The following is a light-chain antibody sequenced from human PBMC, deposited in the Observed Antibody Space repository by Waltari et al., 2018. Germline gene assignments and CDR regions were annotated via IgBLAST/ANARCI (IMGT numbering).Light chain of an antibody. Sequence: DIQMTQSPSFVSASVGDSVTINCRASQGISSSLAWSQQKPGKAPKLLIYTASTLQSGVPSRFSGSGSGTEFTLIITTLQPEDFATYFCLQAYSFPRTFGQGTKLEIK. CDR3: LQAYSFPRT. CDR2: TAS. V-gene: IGKV1-12*01. J-gene: IGKJ2*01. CDR1: QGISSS.